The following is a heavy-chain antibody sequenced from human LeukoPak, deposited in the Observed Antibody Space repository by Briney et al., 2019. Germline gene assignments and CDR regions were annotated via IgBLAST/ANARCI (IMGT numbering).Heavy chain of an antibody. CDR3: ARQLEAADYYYYMDV. V-gene: IGHV1-2*02. D-gene: IGHD1-1*01. J-gene: IGHJ6*03. CDR2: IHPDSGGT. CDR1: GYTFTGYY. Sequence: ASVKVSCKASGYTFTGYYIHWVRQAPGQGLEWMGWIHPDSGGTKYAQNFQDRVTMTRDTSISTAYMELSSLRSDDTGVYYCARQLEAADYYYYMDVWGKGTTVTVSS.